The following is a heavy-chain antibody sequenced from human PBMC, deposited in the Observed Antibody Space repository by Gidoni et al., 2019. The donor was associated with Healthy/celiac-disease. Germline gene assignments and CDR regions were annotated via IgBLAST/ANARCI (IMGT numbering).Heavy chain of an antibody. CDR2: KTDDGINK. V-gene: IGHV3-30*18. CDR1: GVTLSNYG. J-gene: IGHJ6*02. CDR3: AKDFSYGSGNGNFYGMDV. Sequence: QVHLVESGGGVVQPGRSLRLSCEASGVTLSNYGVHWVRQAPGKGLGWVAVKTDDGINKYYADSVKGRFTISRDNSKNTVYLQMNSLRGEDTAVYYCAKDFSYGSGNGNFYGMDVWGQGTTVTVSS. D-gene: IGHD3-10*01.